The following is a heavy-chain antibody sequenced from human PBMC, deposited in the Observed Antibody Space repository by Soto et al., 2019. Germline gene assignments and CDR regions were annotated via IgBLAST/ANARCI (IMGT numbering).Heavy chain of an antibody. Sequence: GGSLRLSCAASGFTFSSCWMHWVRQAPGKGLVWVSRINSDGSTTTYADSVKGRFTISRDNAKNTLYLQMNSLRAEDAAVYYCARSLNSGSTFDPWGQGTLVTVSS. D-gene: IGHD6-6*01. J-gene: IGHJ5*02. CDR3: ARSLNSGSTFDP. CDR2: INSDGSTT. CDR1: GFTFSSCW. V-gene: IGHV3-74*01.